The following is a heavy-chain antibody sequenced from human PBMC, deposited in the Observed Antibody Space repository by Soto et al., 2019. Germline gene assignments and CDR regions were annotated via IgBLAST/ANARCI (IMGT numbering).Heavy chain of an antibody. J-gene: IGHJ4*02. Sequence: GGSLRLSCAASGLTFSSYWMLWVRQTPGKGLVCVSRINGNGSNTTYADSVKGRFTISRDNAKNTLYLQMDSLRVEDTGVYYCVRFLEWKDALDYWGQGTLVTVSS. CDR3: VRFLEWKDALDY. CDR2: INGNGSNT. CDR1: GLTFSSYW. V-gene: IGHV3-74*03. D-gene: IGHD1-1*01.